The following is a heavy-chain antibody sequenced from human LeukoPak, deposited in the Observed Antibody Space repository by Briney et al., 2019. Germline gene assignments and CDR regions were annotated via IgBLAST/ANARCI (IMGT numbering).Heavy chain of an antibody. Sequence: GGTLRLSCAASGFTFSSFGVSWVRQAPGKGLEWVSAISSTGGTAYYADSVKGRFTISRDNSKNTLYLQMNSLRAEDTAVYYCAKSYDYIWGSYRFNWFDRWGQGTLVTVSS. V-gene: IGHV3-23*01. CDR3: AKSYDYIWGSYRFNWFDR. CDR2: ISSTGGTA. D-gene: IGHD3-16*02. J-gene: IGHJ5*02. CDR1: GFTFSSFG.